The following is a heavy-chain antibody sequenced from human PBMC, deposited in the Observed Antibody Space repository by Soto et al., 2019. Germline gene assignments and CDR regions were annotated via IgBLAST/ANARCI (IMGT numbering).Heavy chain of an antibody. J-gene: IGHJ3*02. CDR3: AGYYYDSSGYPDAFDI. CDR2: IIPIFGTA. Sequence: SVKVSCKASGGTLSSYAISCVRQAPGQGLEWMGGIIPIFGTANYAQKFQGRVTITADESTSTAYMELSSLRSEDTAVYYCAGYYYDSSGYPDAFDIWGQGTMVTVSS. D-gene: IGHD3-22*01. CDR1: GGTLSSYA. V-gene: IGHV1-69*13.